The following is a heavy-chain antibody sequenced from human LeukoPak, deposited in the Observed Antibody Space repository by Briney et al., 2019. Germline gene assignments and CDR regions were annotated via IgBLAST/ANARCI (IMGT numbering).Heavy chain of an antibody. Sequence: PSETLSLTCAVSGYSISSGYYWGWIRQPPGQGLEWIGSIYHSGSTYYNPSLKSRVTISVDTSKNQFSLKLSSVTAADTAVYYCAGGFPPYSSSAHRHVWGKGTTVTVPS. CDR2: IYHSGST. J-gene: IGHJ6*04. D-gene: IGHD6-6*01. V-gene: IGHV4-38-2*01. CDR1: GYSISSGYY. CDR3: AGGFPPYSSSAHRHV.